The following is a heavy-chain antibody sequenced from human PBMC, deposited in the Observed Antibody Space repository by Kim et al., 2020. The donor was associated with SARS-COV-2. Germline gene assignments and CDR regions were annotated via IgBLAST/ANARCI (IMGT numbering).Heavy chain of an antibody. CDR3: ARTHYGDYL. J-gene: IGHJ4*02. CDR2: INQGGTEK. D-gene: IGHD4-17*01. V-gene: IGHV3-7*01. Sequence: GGSLRLSCAASGFTFSGYWMTWVRQAPGKGLEWVANINQGGTEKYYVDSVKGRFTISRDNAKNSLYLDVNSLRVEDTAVYYCARTHYGDYLWGQGTLVIVSS. CDR1: GFTFSGYW.